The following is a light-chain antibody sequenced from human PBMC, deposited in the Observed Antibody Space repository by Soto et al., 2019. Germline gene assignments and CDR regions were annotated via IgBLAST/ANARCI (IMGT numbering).Light chain of an antibody. CDR1: QDITND. CDR2: AAS. J-gene: IGKJ1*01. Sequence: AIQMTQSPSSLSASVGDRVTITCRASQDITNDLGWYQQKPGKAPNLLIYAASTLQTGVPSRFSGSGSGTDFTLTISSLQPEDFATYYCLQDSDYPWTFGQGTTVEIK. CDR3: LQDSDYPWT. V-gene: IGKV1-6*01.